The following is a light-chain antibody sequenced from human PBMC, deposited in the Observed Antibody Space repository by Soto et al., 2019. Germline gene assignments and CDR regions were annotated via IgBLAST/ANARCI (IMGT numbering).Light chain of an antibody. J-gene: IGKJ4*01. CDR3: QQRSNWPPST. Sequence: EIVLTQSPATLSLSPGERATLSCRARQSVSSYLAWYQQKPGQAPRLLIYDASNRATGIPARFSGSGSGTDFTLTISSLEPEDFAVYYCQQRSNWPPSTFGGGTKVEIK. V-gene: IGKV3-11*01. CDR1: QSVSSY. CDR2: DAS.